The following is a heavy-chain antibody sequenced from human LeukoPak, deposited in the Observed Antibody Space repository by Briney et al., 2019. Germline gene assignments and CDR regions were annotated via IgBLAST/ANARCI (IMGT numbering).Heavy chain of an antibody. CDR2: IKEDGSEK. Sequence: HPGGSLRLSCVASGFTFGKYWMSWVRQAPGKGLEWVANIKEDGSEKYYVDSVKGRFTISRDNTENSLYLQMNSLRAEDTAVYYCARVFRRSSGRAIDYWGQGTLVTVSS. J-gene: IGHJ4*02. V-gene: IGHV3-7*01. D-gene: IGHD6-6*01. CDR3: ARVFRRSSGRAIDY. CDR1: GFTFGKYW.